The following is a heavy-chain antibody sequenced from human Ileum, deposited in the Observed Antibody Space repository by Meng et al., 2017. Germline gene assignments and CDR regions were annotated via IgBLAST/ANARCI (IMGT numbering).Heavy chain of an antibody. D-gene: IGHD1-1*01. CDR3: AREGAYNGGDY. CDR1: GYTFTTYG. V-gene: IGHV1-18*01. J-gene: IGHJ4*02. Sequence: QVQPGQSGAEVNKPGASVKVSCKASGYTFTTYGISWVRQAPGQGLEWMGWMNTDKGNTNYAQKFQGRVTMTRDTSTSTAYMELRSLRSDDTAVYYCAREGAYNGGDYWGQGTLVTVSS. CDR2: MNTDKGNT.